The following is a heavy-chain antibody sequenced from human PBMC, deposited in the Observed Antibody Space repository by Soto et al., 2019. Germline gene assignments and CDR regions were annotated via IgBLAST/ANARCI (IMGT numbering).Heavy chain of an antibody. Sequence: SETLSLTCTVSGGSISSGDYYWSWIRQPPGKGLEWIGYIYYSGSTYYNPSLKSRVTISVDTSKNQFSLKLSSVTAADTAVYYCARGASVGLSVHWFDPWGQGXLVTVYS. CDR3: ARGASVGLSVHWFDP. V-gene: IGHV4-30-4*01. CDR2: IYYSGST. CDR1: GGSISSGDYY. J-gene: IGHJ5*02.